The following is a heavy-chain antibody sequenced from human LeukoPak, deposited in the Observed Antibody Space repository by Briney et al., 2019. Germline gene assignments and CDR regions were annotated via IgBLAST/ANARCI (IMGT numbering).Heavy chain of an antibody. Sequence: SETLSLTCTVSGDSISSYYCDWIRQPPGKGLEWIGYIYYSGTTNYNPSLKSRVTISVDTSKNQFSLKLSSVTAADTAVYYCMRESYSRYFDYWGQGSLVTVSS. CDR3: MRESYSRYFDY. CDR1: GDSISSYY. J-gene: IGHJ4*02. V-gene: IGHV4-59*01. CDR2: IYYSGTT. D-gene: IGHD4-11*01.